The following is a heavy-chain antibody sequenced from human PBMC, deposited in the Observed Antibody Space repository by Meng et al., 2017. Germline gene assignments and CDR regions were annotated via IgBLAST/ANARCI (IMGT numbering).Heavy chain of an antibody. J-gene: IGHJ4*02. CDR1: GYTFTGYY. Sequence: QVQLGPSGVGVKKPGASVKVSCKASGYTFTGYYMHWVRQAPGQGLEWMGRINPNSGGTNYAQKFQGRVTMTRDTSISTAYMELSRLRSDDTAVYYCARFGGIVATISAFDYWGQGTLVTVSS. CDR2: INPNSGGT. V-gene: IGHV1-2*06. CDR3: ARFGGIVATISAFDY. D-gene: IGHD5-12*01.